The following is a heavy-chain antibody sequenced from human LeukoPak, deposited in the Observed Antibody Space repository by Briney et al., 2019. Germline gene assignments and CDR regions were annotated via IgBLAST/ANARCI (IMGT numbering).Heavy chain of an antibody. CDR3: ARATYYYDSVDAFDI. CDR1: KFTFSGYA. V-gene: IGHV3-48*01. J-gene: IGHJ3*02. Sequence: GGSLRLSCAASKFTFSGYAMNWVRQAPGKGLEWISHISGASVSIYYADSVKGRFTISRDNAKNSLYLQMNSLRAEDTAMYYCARATYYYDSVDAFDIWGQGTMVTVSS. CDR2: ISGASVSI. D-gene: IGHD3-10*01.